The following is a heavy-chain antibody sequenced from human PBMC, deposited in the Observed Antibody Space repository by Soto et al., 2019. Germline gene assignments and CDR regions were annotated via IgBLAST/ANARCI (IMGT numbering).Heavy chain of an antibody. CDR1: GFTFSSYA. J-gene: IGHJ3*02. D-gene: IGHD3-9*01. V-gene: IGHV3-23*01. CDR2: ISGSGGST. CDR3: AKDLNLVTRYFDWLFRSGAFDS. Sequence: PGGSLRLSCAAPGFTFSSYAMSWVRQAPGKGLEWVSAISGSGGSTYYADSVKGRFTISRDNSKNTLYLQMNSLRAEDTAVYYCAKDLNLVTRYFDWLFRSGAFDSCGQGIMVTVAS.